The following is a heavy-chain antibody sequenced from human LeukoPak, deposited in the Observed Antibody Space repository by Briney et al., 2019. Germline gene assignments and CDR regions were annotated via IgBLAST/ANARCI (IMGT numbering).Heavy chain of an antibody. CDR3: AREGGIAVAGLFDY. D-gene: IGHD6-19*01. J-gene: IGHJ4*02. CDR1: GGSISSYY. CDR2: IHYRGTT. V-gene: IGHV4-59*01. Sequence: PSETLSLTSTVSGGSISSYYWSWIREPPGKGLWWIGYIHYRGTTNYSPSLNSRINMSVDTTKNQLSLKLSSVTAADTAVYYCAREGGIAVAGLFDYWGQGTLVTVSS.